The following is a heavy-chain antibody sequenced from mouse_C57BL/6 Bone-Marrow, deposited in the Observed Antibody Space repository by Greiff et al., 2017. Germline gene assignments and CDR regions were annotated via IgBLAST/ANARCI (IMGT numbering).Heavy chain of an antibody. CDR2: IHPSDSDT. D-gene: IGHD3-3*01. CDR1: GYTFTSYW. V-gene: IGHV1-74*01. CDR3: AILGVYYYAMDY. J-gene: IGHJ4*01. Sequence: VQLQQPGAELVKPGASVKVSCKASGYTFTSYWMHWVKQRPGQGLEWIGRIHPSDSDTNYNQKFKGKATLTADKSSSTAYMQLSSLTSEDSAVYYLAILGVYYYAMDYWGKGTSVTVSS.